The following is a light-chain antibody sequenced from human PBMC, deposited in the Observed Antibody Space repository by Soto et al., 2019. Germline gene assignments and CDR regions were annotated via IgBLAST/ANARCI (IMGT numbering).Light chain of an antibody. CDR3: SSYTSSSTLV. J-gene: IGLJ1*01. Sequence: QSVLTQPASVSGSPGQSITISCTGTSSDVGGYNYVSWYQQHPGKAPKHMIYDVSNRPSGVSTRFSGSKSGSTASLTISGLQAEDEADYYCSSYTSSSTLVFGTGTKVTV. CDR1: SSDVGGYNY. CDR2: DVS. V-gene: IGLV2-14*01.